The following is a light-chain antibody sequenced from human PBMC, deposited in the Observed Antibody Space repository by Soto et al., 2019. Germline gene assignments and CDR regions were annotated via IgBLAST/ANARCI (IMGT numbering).Light chain of an antibody. J-gene: IGKJ2*01. Sequence: TVLTQSPGTLSLSPGERATLSCRTSQTVSSSYIAWYHQKPGQAPRLLIYVASNRATGIPDRFSGSGSGPAFSVRISSLETDDFAVYFCQLYGTLPMDAFGQGTKLEIK. CDR3: QLYGTLPMDA. CDR2: VAS. V-gene: IGKV3-20*01. CDR1: QTVSSSY.